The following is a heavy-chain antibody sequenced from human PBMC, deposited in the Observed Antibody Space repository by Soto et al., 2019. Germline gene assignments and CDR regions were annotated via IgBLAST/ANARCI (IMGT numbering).Heavy chain of an antibody. D-gene: IGHD2-2*01. Sequence: SGPTLVNPTQTLTLTCSFSGFSLSTSGVGVGWIRQPPGKALEWLVLLYWNEDKRYSPSLESRLTVTKDTSKNQVVLTMTNMDPVDTATYYCAHRPHIVVVPAASDNNWFDPWGQGTLVTVSS. V-gene: IGHV2-5*01. J-gene: IGHJ5*02. CDR2: LYWNEDK. CDR3: AHRPHIVVVPAASDNNWFDP. CDR1: GFSLSTSGVG.